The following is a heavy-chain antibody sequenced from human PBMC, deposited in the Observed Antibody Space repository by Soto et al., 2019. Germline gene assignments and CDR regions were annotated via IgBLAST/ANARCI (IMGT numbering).Heavy chain of an antibody. CDR1: GGTFSNYA. Sequence: QVQLVQSGAEVKKPGSSVTVSCRASGGTFSNYAINWVRQAPGQGLEWMTGIIPLFGTTNYAQKFQGRVTITADESTSTAYMALTSLRSEDTAVFYCATSPYSYDTSGYLDYWGQGTLVTVYS. J-gene: IGHJ4*02. V-gene: IGHV1-69*12. CDR2: IIPLFGTT. D-gene: IGHD3-22*01. CDR3: ATSPYSYDTSGYLDY.